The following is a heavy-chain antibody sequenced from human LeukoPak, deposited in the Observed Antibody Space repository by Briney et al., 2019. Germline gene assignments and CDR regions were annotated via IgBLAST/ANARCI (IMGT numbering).Heavy chain of an antibody. V-gene: IGHV3-30*02. CDR3: AKDLHYGSADY. CDR2: IRFDGGKK. Sequence: PGGSLRLSCAASGFSFSTYGFHWVRQAPGKGLEWVTFIRFDGGKKNYADSVKGRFAISRDNSKNALYLQMNSLRAEDTAVYYCAKDLHYGSADYWGQGTLVTVSS. D-gene: IGHD3-10*01. CDR1: GFSFSTYG. J-gene: IGHJ4*02.